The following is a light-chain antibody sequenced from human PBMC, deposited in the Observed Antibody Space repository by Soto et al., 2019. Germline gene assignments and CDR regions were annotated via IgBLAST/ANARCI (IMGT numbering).Light chain of an antibody. V-gene: IGLV1-40*01. Sequence: QSALTQPPSVSGAPGQRVTISCSGSISNIEAGYDVHWYQHLPGKAPKLLIYDDNNRPSGVPGRFSGSKSGTSASLAITGLQAEDEADYYYQSYDDSLSAHVFGTGTKVTVL. CDR2: DDN. CDR1: ISNIEAGYD. CDR3: QSYDDSLSAHV. J-gene: IGLJ1*01.